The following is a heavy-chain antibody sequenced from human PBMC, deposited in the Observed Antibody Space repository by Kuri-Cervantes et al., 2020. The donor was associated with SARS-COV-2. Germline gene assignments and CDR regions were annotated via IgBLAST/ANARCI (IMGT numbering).Heavy chain of an antibody. CDR1: GFTSSSSE. CDR2: ISSSGSTI. CDR3: APRGEGSGFDY. J-gene: IGHJ4*02. D-gene: IGHD3-16*01. Sequence: GESLQISCAASGFTSSSSEMNWVRQAPGKGLEWVSYISSSGSTIYYADSVKGRFTISRDNAKNSLYLQMDSLRAEDTAVYYCAPRGEGSGFDYWGQGTLVTVSS. V-gene: IGHV3-48*03.